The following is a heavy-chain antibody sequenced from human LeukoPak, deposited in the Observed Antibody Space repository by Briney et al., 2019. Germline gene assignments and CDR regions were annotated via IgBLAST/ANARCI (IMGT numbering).Heavy chain of an antibody. CDR2: IKEDDSEI. CDR3: GRLRSLDQ. V-gene: IGHV3-7*01. CDR1: GFLFNKYW. D-gene: IGHD5-24*01. Sequence: GGSLRLSCAASGFLFNKYWMTWVHQAPGKGLEWVANIKEDDSEIYYVDSVKGRFTISRDNAKKSLYLHMSSLRVEDTAVYFCGRLRSLDQWGQGTLVTVSS. J-gene: IGHJ4*02.